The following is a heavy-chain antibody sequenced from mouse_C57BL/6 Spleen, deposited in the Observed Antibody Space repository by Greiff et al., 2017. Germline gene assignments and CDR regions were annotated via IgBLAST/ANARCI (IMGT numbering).Heavy chain of an antibody. V-gene: IGHV5-17*01. Sequence: VQLQQSGGGLVKPGGSLKLSCAASGFTFSDYGMHWVRQAPEKGLEWVAYIRSGSSTIYYADTVKGRFTISRDNAKNTLFLQMTSLRSEDTAMYYCARGYGTGYFDVWGTGTTVTVSS. J-gene: IGHJ1*03. D-gene: IGHD1-1*01. CDR3: ARGYGTGYFDV. CDR2: IRSGSSTI. CDR1: GFTFSDYG.